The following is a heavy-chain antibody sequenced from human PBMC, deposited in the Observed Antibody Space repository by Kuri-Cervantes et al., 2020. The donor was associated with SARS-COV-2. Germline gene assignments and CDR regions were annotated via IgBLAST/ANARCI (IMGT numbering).Heavy chain of an antibody. V-gene: IGHV4-34*01. J-gene: IGHJ6*02. D-gene: IGHD2-2*01. Sequence: GSLRLSCAVYGGSFSGYYWSWVRQPPGKGLEWIGEINHSGSTNYNPSLKSRVTISVDTSKNQFSLKLSSVTAADTAVYYCARELVVPAATGYYYYGMDVWGQGTTVTVSS. CDR3: ARELVVPAATGYYYYGMDV. CDR1: GGSFSGYY. CDR2: INHSGST.